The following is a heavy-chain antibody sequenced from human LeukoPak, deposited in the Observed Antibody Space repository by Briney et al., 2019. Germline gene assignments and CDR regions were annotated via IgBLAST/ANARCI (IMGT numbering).Heavy chain of an antibody. V-gene: IGHV4-59*01. D-gene: IGHD2-2*01. CDR2: IYYSGST. Sequence: SETLSLTCTGPGGSISRNYWSWIRQPPGKGLEWIGYIYYSGSTNYNPSLKSRVTISVDTSKNQFSLKLSSVTAADTAVYYCASCSTSCYPVYYHYYMDVWGKGTTVTVSS. CDR1: GGSISRNY. CDR3: ASCSTSCYPVYYHYYMDV. J-gene: IGHJ6*03.